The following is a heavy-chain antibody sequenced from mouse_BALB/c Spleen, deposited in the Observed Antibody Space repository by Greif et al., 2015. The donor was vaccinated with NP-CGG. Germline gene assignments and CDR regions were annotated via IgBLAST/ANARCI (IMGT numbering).Heavy chain of an antibody. Sequence: EVQLQQSGGGLVQPGGSRRLSCAASGFTFSSFGMHWVRQAPETGLEWVAYISSGSSTIYYADTVKGRFTISRDNPKNTLILQMTSLRSDETALYYCARDWDWYFDVWGAGTTLTVSS. CDR2: ISSGSSTI. J-gene: IGHJ1*01. CDR1: GFTFSSFG. D-gene: IGHD4-1*01. CDR3: ARDWDWYFDV. V-gene: IGHV5-17*02.